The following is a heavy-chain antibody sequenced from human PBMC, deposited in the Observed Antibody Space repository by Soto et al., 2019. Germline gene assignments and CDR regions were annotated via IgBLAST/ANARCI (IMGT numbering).Heavy chain of an antibody. J-gene: IGHJ4*01. CDR2: VYSTGST. CDR3: ARDAIRGSAXMKTY. CDR1: GASIRGSXXX. Sequence: TLSLTCTVTGASIRGSXXXXSWIRQPPGEGLEWLGYVYSTGSTYYNPSLKSRISMSVDTSKNQFSLILTSVSAADTAVYYCARDAIRGSAXMKTYWGXXTXVTVSS. V-gene: IGHV4-30-4*08. D-gene: IGHD3-3*02.